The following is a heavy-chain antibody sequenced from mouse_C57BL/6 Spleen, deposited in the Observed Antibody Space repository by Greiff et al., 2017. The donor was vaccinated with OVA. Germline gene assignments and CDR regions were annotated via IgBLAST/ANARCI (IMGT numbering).Heavy chain of an antibody. CDR3: ARHVTTVVGENAMDY. V-gene: IGHV5-6*02. CDR1: GFTFSSYG. D-gene: IGHD1-1*01. J-gene: IGHJ4*01. Sequence: EVKLEESGGDLVKPGGSLKLSCAASGFTFSSYGMSWVRQTPDKRLEWVATVSSGGSYTYYPDSVKGRFTISRDNAKNTLYLQMSSLKSEDTAIYYCARHVTTVVGENAMDYWGQGTSVTVSS. CDR2: VSSGGSYT.